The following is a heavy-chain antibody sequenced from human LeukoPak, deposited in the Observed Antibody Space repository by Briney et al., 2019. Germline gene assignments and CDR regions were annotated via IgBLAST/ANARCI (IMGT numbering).Heavy chain of an antibody. V-gene: IGHV4-34*01. CDR2: INHSGST. CDR3: ARGRTSSPYYDILTGYYTIDY. Sequence: SETLSLTCAVYGGSFSGYYWSWIRQPPGKGREWIGEINHSGSTNYNPSLKSRVTISVDTSKNQFSLKLSSVTAADTAVYYCARGRTSSPYYDILTGYYTIDYWGQGTLVTVSS. D-gene: IGHD3-9*01. CDR1: GGSFSGYY. J-gene: IGHJ4*02.